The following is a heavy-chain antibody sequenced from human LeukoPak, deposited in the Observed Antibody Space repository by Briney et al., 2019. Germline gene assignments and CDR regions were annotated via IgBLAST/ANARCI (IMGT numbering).Heavy chain of an antibody. CDR3: ARETPNYGSGSYQGFDP. V-gene: IGHV1-18*01. CDR2: ISAYNGNT. Sequence: ASVKVSCKASGYTFTSYGISWVRQAPGQGLEWMGWISAYNGNTNYAQKLQGRVTMTTDTSTSTAYMELRSLRSEDTAVYYCARETPNYGSGSYQGFDPWGQGTLVTVSS. J-gene: IGHJ5*02. CDR1: GYTFTSYG. D-gene: IGHD3-10*01.